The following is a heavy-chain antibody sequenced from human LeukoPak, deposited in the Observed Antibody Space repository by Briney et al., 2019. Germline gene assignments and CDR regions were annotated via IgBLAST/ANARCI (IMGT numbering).Heavy chain of an antibody. J-gene: IGHJ6*03. V-gene: IGHV1-18*01. CDR2: ISAYNGNT. Sequence: ASVKVSCKASGYTFTSYGISWVRRAPGQGLEWMGWISAYNGNTNYAQKLQGRVTMTTDTSTSTAYMELRSLRSDDTAVYYCARLEGYDFWSGYYNYYYYYMDVWGKGTTVTVSS. D-gene: IGHD3-3*01. CDR3: ARLEGYDFWSGYYNYYYYYMDV. CDR1: GYTFTSYG.